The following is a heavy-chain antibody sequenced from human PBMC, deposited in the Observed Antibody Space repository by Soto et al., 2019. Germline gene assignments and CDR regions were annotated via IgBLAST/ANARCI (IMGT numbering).Heavy chain of an antibody. CDR1: GDSFNDYY. J-gene: IGHJ6*03. D-gene: IGHD5-12*01. CDR3: ARESGGATATLDYYYFYMDF. V-gene: IGHV1-2*02. Sequence: VPLVQSGAEVKKPGASVKVSCKTSGDSFNDYYIHWVRQAPGQGLEWMGWINPNGGVTKYAQKFQGRVTVTRDTSIRTVYMELSSLRSDDTAVYYCARESGGATATLDYYYFYMDFWGEGTTVTVSS. CDR2: INPNGGVT.